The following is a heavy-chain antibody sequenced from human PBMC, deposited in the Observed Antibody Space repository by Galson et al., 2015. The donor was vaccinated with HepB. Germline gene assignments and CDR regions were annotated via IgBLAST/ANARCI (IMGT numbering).Heavy chain of an antibody. D-gene: IGHD2-21*01. CDR3: VNDGPPSFIPHFFDS. CDR1: GFTFTSYA. CDR2: IRGGGSHT. V-gene: IGHV3-23*05. J-gene: IGHJ5*01. Sequence: SLRLSCASSGFTFTSYALGWVRQAPGKGLEWVSSIRGGGSHTYYSESVKGRFTISRDRSKNTVYLQMARLGAEDTAIYYCVNDGPPSFIPHFFDSWGQGIRVTVSS.